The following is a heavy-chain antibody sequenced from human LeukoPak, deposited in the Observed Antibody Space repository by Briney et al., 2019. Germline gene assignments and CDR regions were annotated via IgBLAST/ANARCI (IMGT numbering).Heavy chain of an antibody. Sequence: GGSLRLSFGISGFTLTKAWVNWVRQAPGRGLGWVPVTYSGGSTYYADSVKGRFTISRDNSKNTLYLQMNSLRAEDTAVYYCARGIEVGSGYMDVWGKGTTVTISS. CDR2: TYSGGST. J-gene: IGHJ6*03. CDR3: ARGIEVGSGYMDV. V-gene: IGHV3-66*01. D-gene: IGHD3-22*01. CDR1: GFTLTKAW.